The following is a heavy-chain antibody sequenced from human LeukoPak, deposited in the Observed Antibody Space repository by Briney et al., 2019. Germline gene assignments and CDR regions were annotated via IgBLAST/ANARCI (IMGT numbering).Heavy chain of an antibody. J-gene: IGHJ5*02. Sequence: ASVKVSRKAYGYTFTTYGISWVRQAPGQGLEWMGWISAYNGNTNSAQKFQGRVTMTTDTSTSTAYMELRSLRSDDTAVYYCARDRVTGTTRLFDPWGQGTLVTVSS. V-gene: IGHV1-18*01. CDR2: ISAYNGNT. CDR1: GYTFTTYG. D-gene: IGHD1-7*01. CDR3: ARDRVTGTTRLFDP.